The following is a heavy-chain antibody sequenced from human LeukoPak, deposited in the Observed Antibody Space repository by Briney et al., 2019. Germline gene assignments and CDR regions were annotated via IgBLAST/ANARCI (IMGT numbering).Heavy chain of an antibody. CDR3: ARARRIYYDSSGGFDY. D-gene: IGHD3-22*01. J-gene: IGHJ4*02. CDR2: IYYSGST. V-gene: IGHV4-61*08. Sequence: SQTLSLTCTVSGGSISSGGYYWSWIRQPPGKGLEWIGYIYYSGSTNYNPSLKSRVTISVDTSKNQFSLKLSSVTAADTAVYYCARARRIYYDSSGGFDYWGQGTLVTVSS. CDR1: GGSISSGGYY.